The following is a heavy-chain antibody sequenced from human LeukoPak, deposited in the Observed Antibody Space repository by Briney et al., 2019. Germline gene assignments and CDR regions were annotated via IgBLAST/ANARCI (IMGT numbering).Heavy chain of an antibody. CDR1: GFTFSDYY. D-gene: IGHD5-18*01. Sequence: GGSLRLSCAASGFTFSDYYMSWIRQAPGKGLEWVSYISSSGSTIHYADSVKGRFTISRDNAKNSLYLQMNSLRAEDTAVYYCARDQVDTAMVRDPFDYWGQGTLVTVSS. CDR3: ARDQVDTAMVRDPFDY. V-gene: IGHV3-11*01. CDR2: ISSSGSTI. J-gene: IGHJ4*02.